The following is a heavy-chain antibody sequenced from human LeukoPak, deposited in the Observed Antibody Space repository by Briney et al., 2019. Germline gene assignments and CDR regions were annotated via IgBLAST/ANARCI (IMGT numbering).Heavy chain of an antibody. CDR2: INPNSGGT. CDR3: ARTTSIVVGSSGFDY. Sequence: ASVKVSCKASGYTFTGYYMHWVRQALGQGLEWMGRINPNSGGTNYAQKFQGRVTMTRDTSISTAYMELSRLRSDDTAVYYCARTTSIVVGSSGFDYWGQGTLVTVSS. V-gene: IGHV1-2*06. J-gene: IGHJ4*02. CDR1: GYTFTGYY. D-gene: IGHD2-15*01.